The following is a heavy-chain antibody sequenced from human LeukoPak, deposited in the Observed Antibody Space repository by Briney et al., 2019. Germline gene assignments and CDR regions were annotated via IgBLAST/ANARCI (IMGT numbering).Heavy chain of an antibody. CDR1: GFTFSSYE. D-gene: IGHD3-3*01. Sequence: PGGSLRLSCAASGFTFSSYEMNWVRQAPGKGLEWVSGISGSGGNTHYADSVRGRFTISRDNSNNTLYLQMNSLRAEDTAIYYCARDERLLSFLKWGQVTLVTVSS. CDR3: ARDERLLSFLK. V-gene: IGHV3-23*01. J-gene: IGHJ4*02. CDR2: ISGSGGNT.